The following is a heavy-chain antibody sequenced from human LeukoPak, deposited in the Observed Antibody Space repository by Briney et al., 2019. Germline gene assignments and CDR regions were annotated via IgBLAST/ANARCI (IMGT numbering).Heavy chain of an antibody. J-gene: IGHJ5*02. D-gene: IGHD3-22*01. Sequence: ARESLKISCKGSGYSFTRKWIGWVRQMPGKGLEWMAFIFPGDSDTRYSPSFQGQVTISADKSISTAYLQWSSLKASDTAMHYCARQGPYDSSGYYWFDPWGQGTLVTVSS. CDR3: ARQGPYDSSGYYWFDP. CDR2: IFPGDSDT. CDR1: GYSFTRKW. V-gene: IGHV5-51*01.